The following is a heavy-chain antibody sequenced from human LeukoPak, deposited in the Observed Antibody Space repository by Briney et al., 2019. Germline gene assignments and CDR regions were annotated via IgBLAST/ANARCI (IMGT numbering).Heavy chain of an antibody. V-gene: IGHV3-30-3*01. CDR3: ARDAAVAATRLDFDY. D-gene: IGHD2-15*01. CDR2: ISYDGSNK. J-gene: IGHJ4*02. CDR1: GFTFSSYA. Sequence: GRSLRLSCAASGFTFSSYAMHWVRQAPGKGLEWVAVISYDGSNKYYADSVKGRFTISRDNSKNTLYLQMNSLRAEDTAVYYCARDAAVAATRLDFDYWGQGTLVTVSS.